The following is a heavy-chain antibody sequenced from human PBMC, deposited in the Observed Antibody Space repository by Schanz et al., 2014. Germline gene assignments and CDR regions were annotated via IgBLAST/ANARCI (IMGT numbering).Heavy chain of an antibody. J-gene: IGHJ3*02. Sequence: VQLVESGGGLAQPGGSLRLSCAASGFSFSTYAMHWVRQAPGKGLEWVAVILYDGSKTYYADSVKGRFTISRDNSKXXLSLQMNSLRAEDTAVYYCAREEGYGYGPGAFDIWGQGTMVTVSP. CDR2: ILYDGSKT. V-gene: IGHV3-30*04. D-gene: IGHD5-18*01. CDR1: GFSFSTYA. CDR3: AREEGYGYGPGAFDI.